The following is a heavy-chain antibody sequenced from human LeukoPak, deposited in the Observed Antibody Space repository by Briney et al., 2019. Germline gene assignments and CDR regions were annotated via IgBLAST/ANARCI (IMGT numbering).Heavy chain of an antibody. CDR2: MNPNSGNT. CDR1: GYTFTSYD. CDR3: ARFPTGYCSSTSCLAFDI. V-gene: IGHV1-8*01. D-gene: IGHD2-2*01. J-gene: IGHJ3*02. Sequence: ASVKVSCKASGYTFTSYDINWVRQATGQGLEWMGWMNPNSGNTGYAQKFRGRVTMTRNTSISTAYMELSSLRSEDTAVYYCARFPTGYCSSTSCLAFDIWGQGTMVTVSS.